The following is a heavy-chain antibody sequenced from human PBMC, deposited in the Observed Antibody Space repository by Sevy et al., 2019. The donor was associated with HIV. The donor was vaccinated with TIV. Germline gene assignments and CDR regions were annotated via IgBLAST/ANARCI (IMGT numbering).Heavy chain of an antibody. CDR1: GGSLSGYY. D-gene: IGHD6-13*01. Sequence: SETLSLTCAVYGGSLSGYYWSWIRRSPGKGLEWIGEDDRSGSTKDNPSLKSRVIISVDTSKKQFSLKLTSVTAADTAVYYCARGSAYSSSWNSGGWFDPWGLGTLVTVSS. CDR3: ARGSAYSSSWNSGGWFDP. V-gene: IGHV4-34*01. CDR2: DDRSGST. J-gene: IGHJ5*02.